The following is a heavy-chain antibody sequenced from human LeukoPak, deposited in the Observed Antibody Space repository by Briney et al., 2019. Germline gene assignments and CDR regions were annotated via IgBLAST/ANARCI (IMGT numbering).Heavy chain of an antibody. J-gene: IGHJ5*02. CDR3: ARRRSITIFGIFDP. V-gene: IGHV4-39*01. CDR2: IYYSGST. D-gene: IGHD3-3*01. CDR1: GGSISSSSYY. Sequence: SETLSLTCTVSGGSISSSSYYWGWIRQPPGKGLEWIGSIYYSGSTYYNPSLKSRVTISVDTSKNQFSLKLSSVTAADTAVYYCARRRSITIFGIFDPWGQGTLVTVSS.